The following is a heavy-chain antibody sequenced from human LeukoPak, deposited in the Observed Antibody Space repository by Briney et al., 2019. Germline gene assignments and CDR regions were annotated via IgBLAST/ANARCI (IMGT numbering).Heavy chain of an antibody. CDR2: ISKDRSMK. Sequence: GRSLRLSCAASGFSFSNYAMDWVRQAPGKGLEWVAVISKDRSMKYYSDSVKGRFTVSRDNSIHTLYLEMNSLKTEDTAVYYCAGESFDFWSQGTMVTVSS. CDR3: AGESFDF. CDR1: GFSFSNYA. J-gene: IGHJ3*01. V-gene: IGHV3-30*04.